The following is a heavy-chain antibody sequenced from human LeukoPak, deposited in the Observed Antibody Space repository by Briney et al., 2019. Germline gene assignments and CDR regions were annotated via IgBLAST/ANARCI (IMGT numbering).Heavy chain of an antibody. D-gene: IGHD3-22*01. V-gene: IGHV4-4*07. CDR2: IYNTGTA. Sequence: SETLSLTCTVSGGAISSYYWSWIRQPAGKGLEWIGRIYNTGTANYNPSLKSRVTMSVDTSKNQFSLNLTSVTAADTAVYYCARGYYYDSSGYYAPDYWGQGTLVTVSS. CDR3: ARGYYYDSSGYYAPDY. J-gene: IGHJ4*02. CDR1: GGAISSYY.